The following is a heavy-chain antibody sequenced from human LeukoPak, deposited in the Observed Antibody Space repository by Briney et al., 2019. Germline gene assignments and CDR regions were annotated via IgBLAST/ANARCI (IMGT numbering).Heavy chain of an antibody. V-gene: IGHV3-7*01. CDR1: GFTFSSYW. D-gene: IGHD2-8*01. Sequence: GGSLRLSCVASGFTFSSYWMSWVRQAPGKGLEWVANVNQDASKKYYVDSVRGRFTISRDNAKNSLYLQMNSLRTEDTAVYYCTRDPTFNGGYWGQGTLVTVSS. CDR2: VNQDASKK. CDR3: TRDPTFNGGY. J-gene: IGHJ4*02.